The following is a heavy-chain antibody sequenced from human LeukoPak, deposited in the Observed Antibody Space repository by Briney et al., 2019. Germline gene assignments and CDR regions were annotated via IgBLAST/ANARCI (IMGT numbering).Heavy chain of an antibody. CDR3: ARRHYYGSGSYWFDP. CDR1: GGSISSGGYY. V-gene: IGHV4-31*03. CDR2: IYYSGST. D-gene: IGHD3-10*01. Sequence: PSQTLSLTCTVSGGSISSGGYYWSWIRQHPGKGLEWIGYIYYSGSTYCNPSLKSRVTISVDTSKNQFSLKLSSVTAADTAVYYCARRHYYGSGSYWFDPWGQGTLVTVSS. J-gene: IGHJ5*02.